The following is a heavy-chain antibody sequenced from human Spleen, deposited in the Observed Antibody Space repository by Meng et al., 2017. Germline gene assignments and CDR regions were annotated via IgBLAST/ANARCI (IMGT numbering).Heavy chain of an antibody. V-gene: IGHV4-31*11. CDR2: IYYSGTT. CDR1: GGSISSGDNS. Sequence: LRLSCAVSGGSISSGDNSWSWIRQHPGKGLEWIGYIYYSGTTYYNPSLKSRVTISVDTSKNQFSLKLSSVTAADTAVYYCARVDGSGYSFDYWGQGRLVNGAS. J-gene: IGHJ4*02. CDR3: ARVDGSGYSFDY. D-gene: IGHD3-10*01.